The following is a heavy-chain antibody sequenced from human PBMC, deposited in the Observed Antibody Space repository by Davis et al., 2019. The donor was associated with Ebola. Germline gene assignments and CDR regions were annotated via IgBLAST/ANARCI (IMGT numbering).Heavy chain of an antibody. CDR1: GFTFSSYA. CDR3: ALLGEDAFDI. V-gene: IGHV3-30-3*01. CDR2: ISYDGSNK. J-gene: IGHJ3*02. D-gene: IGHD3-3*02. Sequence: GGSLRLSCAASGFTFSSYAMHWVRQAPGKGLEWVAVISYDGSNKYYADSVKGRFTISRDNSKNTLYLQMNSLRAEDTAVYYCALLGEDAFDIWGQGTMVTVSS.